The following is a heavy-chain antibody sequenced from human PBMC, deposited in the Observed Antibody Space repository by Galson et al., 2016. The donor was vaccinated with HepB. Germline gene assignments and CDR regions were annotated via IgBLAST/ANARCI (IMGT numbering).Heavy chain of an antibody. Sequence: SLRLSCAASGFTFSTYSMTWVRQAPGKGLEWVANIKQDGIEKYYVDSVKGRFTISRDNAKNSLYLQMNSLRAEDTAVYYCAREFYDSSGYLPHWGQGTLVTVSS. J-gene: IGHJ4*02. CDR1: GFTFSTYS. D-gene: IGHD3-22*01. V-gene: IGHV3-7*01. CDR3: AREFYDSSGYLPH. CDR2: IKQDGIEK.